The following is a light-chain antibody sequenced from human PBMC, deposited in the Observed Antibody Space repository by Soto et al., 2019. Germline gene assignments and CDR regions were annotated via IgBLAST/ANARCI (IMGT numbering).Light chain of an antibody. J-gene: IGKJ3*01. CDR1: QGISSY. Sequence: IQLTQSPSSLSASVGDRVTITCRAGQGISSYLAWYQQKPGKAPKLLIYAASTLQSGVPSRFSGSGSGTHFTLTVSSLQPEDFATYYCQQLFIYPPTFGPGTKVDIK. CDR2: AAS. CDR3: QQLFIYPPT. V-gene: IGKV1-9*01.